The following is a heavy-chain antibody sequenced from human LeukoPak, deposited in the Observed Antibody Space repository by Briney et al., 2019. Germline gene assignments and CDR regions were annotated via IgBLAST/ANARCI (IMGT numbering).Heavy chain of an antibody. CDR3: ARVGSYSSGWYGYYFDY. D-gene: IGHD6-19*01. J-gene: IGHJ4*02. CDR2: IYYSGST. V-gene: IGHV4-59*01. Sequence: SETLSLTCTVSGGSISSYYWSWIRQPPGKGLEWIGYIYYSGSTNYNPSLRSRVTISVDTSKNQFSLKLTSVTAADTAVYYCARVGSYSSGWYGYYFDYWGQGTLVTVSS. CDR1: GGSISSYY.